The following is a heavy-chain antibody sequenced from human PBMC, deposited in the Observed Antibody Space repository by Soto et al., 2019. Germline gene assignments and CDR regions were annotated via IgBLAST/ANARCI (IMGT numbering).Heavy chain of an antibody. V-gene: IGHV3-23*01. J-gene: IGHJ5*02. Sequence: HPGGSLRLSCAAAGFFFSSYATSWVRQAPGKGLEWVSSISGNGGSTYYADSVKGRFTISRDNSKNTQYLQMDSLRAEDTAVYYCDTDRYINSSNCFDPWRQVTLVTVS. CDR3: DTDRYINSSNCFDP. CDR1: GFFFSSYA. D-gene: IGHD5-18*01. CDR2: ISGNGGST.